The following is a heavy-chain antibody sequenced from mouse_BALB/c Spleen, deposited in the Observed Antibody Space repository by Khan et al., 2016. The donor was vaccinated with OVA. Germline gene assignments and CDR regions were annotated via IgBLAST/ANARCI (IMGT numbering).Heavy chain of an antibody. J-gene: IGHJ3*01. CDR1: DYSITSGYN. Sequence: EVQLQESGPDLVKPSQSLSLTCTVTDYSITSGYNWHWIRQFPGNKLGWMGYVHYSGSTSYNPSLKSRISITRDTSKNQFFLQLNSVTTEDTATYYCAGGFPTYWGQGTLVTVSA. CDR3: AGGFPTY. CDR2: VHYSGST. V-gene: IGHV3-1*02.